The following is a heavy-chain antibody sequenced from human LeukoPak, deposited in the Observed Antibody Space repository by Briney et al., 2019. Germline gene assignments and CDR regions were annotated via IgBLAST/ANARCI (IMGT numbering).Heavy chain of an antibody. CDR1: GVSISGGDLH. J-gene: IGHJ4*02. V-gene: IGHV4-30-4*01. D-gene: IGHD4-17*01. CDR2: IYYTGNT. CDR3: AAYGDYVAFF. Sequence: PSQTLSLTCTVSGVSISGGDLHWSWIRQPPGKGLEWIGYIYYTGNTHYNLSLESRITISVDTSKNQFSLELSSVTAADTAVYYCAAYGDYVAFFWGQGILVTVSS.